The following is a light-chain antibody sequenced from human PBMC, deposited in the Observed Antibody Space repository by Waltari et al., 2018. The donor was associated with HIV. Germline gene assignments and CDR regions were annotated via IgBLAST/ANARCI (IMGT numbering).Light chain of an antibody. CDR2: GGS. V-gene: IGKV1D-12*01. CDR3: QQASSFPHT. CDR1: HSIGHK. J-gene: IGKJ4*01. Sequence: DLQVMQSPSSVSVSVAENVSISCQARHSIGHKLAWYQMKPGEAPKLLVYGGSKLQSGVPSRFAASVSGPHFSLTITCLQREDFATYFCQQASSFPHTFGGGT.